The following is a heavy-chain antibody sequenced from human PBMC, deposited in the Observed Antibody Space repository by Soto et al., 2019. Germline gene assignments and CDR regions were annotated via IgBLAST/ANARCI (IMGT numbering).Heavy chain of an antibody. CDR1: GFTFTSSA. Sequence: SVKVSCKASGFTFTSSAVQWVRQARGQRLEWIGWIVVGSGNTNYAQKFQERVTITRDMSTSTAYMELSSLRSEDTAVYYCAAPRYSSSPLDPWGQGTLVTVSS. CDR2: IVVGSGNT. CDR3: AAPRYSSSPLDP. D-gene: IGHD6-13*01. V-gene: IGHV1-58*01. J-gene: IGHJ5*02.